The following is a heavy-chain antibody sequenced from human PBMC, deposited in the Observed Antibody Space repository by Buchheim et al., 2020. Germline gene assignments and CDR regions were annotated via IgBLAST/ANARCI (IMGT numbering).Heavy chain of an antibody. J-gene: IGHJ4*02. CDR1: GFTFSSYA. CDR2: ISGSGGST. Sequence: EVQLLESGGGLVQPGGSLRLSCAASGFTFSSYAMSWVRQAPGKGLECVSGISGSGGSTYYADSVKGRFTISRDNCKHTLYLQMNSLRAEDTAIYYCANHGGQWLLYRLSYWGQGTL. D-gene: IGHD2-2*02. V-gene: IGHV3-23*01. CDR3: ANHGGQWLLYRLSY.